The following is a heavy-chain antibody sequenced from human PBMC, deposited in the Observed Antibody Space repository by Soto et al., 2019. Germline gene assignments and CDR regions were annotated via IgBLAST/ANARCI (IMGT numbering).Heavy chain of an antibody. CDR3: ARVGICSRTSCYGFDI. J-gene: IGHJ3*02. D-gene: IGHD2-2*01. CDR2: IYPGDSDT. V-gene: IGHV5-51*03. CDR1: GYSFTNYW. Sequence: GASVKVSCKASGYSFTNYWIGWVRQVPGKGLEWLGSIYPGDSDTRYSPSFQGQVTCSGDKSTSTAYLQWRSLKASDTAIYFCARVGICSRTSCYGFDIWGPGTLVTVSS.